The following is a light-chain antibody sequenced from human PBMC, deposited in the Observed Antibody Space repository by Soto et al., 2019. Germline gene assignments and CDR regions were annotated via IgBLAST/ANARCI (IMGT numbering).Light chain of an antibody. Sequence: QSVLTQPRSASGTPGQRVTISCSGSSSNIGSNFIYWYQQLPGTAPKLLIYRNNERPSGVPDRFSGSKSGTSASLAISGLRSEDEADYHCAAWDDSLSGEVFGGGTKVTVL. CDR3: AAWDDSLSGEV. CDR2: RNN. V-gene: IGLV1-47*01. CDR1: SSNIGSNF. J-gene: IGLJ2*01.